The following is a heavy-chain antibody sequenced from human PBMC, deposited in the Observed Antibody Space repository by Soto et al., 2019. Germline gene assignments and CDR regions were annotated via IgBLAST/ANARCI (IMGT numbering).Heavy chain of an antibody. Sequence: GSLRLSCAASGFTFSSYDMHWVRQATGKGLEWVSAIGTAGDTYYPGSVKGRFTISRENAKNSLYLQMNSLRAEDTAVYYCARAPSTVVTPDNWFDPWGQGTLVTVSS. J-gene: IGHJ5*02. D-gene: IGHD4-17*01. V-gene: IGHV3-13*01. CDR2: IGTAGDT. CDR1: GFTFSSYD. CDR3: ARAPSTVVTPDNWFDP.